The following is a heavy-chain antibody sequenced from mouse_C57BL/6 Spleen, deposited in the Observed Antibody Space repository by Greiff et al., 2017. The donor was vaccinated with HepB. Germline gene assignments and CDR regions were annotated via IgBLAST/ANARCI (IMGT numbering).Heavy chain of an antibody. CDR2: IDSSDSYT. CDR3: ARFGSSYWYFDV. CDR1: GYTFTSYW. J-gene: IGHJ1*03. Sequence: VQLQQPGAELVMPGASVKLSCKASGYTFTSYWMHWVKQRPGQGLEWIGEIDSSDSYTNYNQKFKGKSTLTVDKSSSTAYMQLSSLTSEDSAVYYCARFGSSYWYFDVWGTGTTVTVSS. V-gene: IGHV1-69*01. D-gene: IGHD1-1*01.